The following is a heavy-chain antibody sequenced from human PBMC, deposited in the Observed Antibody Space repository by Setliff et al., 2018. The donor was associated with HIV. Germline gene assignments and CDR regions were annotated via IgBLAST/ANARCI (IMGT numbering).Heavy chain of an antibody. CDR1: GYSFTTSG. Sequence: ASVKVSCKASGYSFTTSGVSWVRQAPGQGLEWMGWINIRSGNTNYAQKFQGRVTMTTDTSTSTAYMGLTSLRSDDTAVYYCVRGDDILTGYFRPYFFDYWGQGTLVTSPQ. CDR2: INIRSGNT. V-gene: IGHV1-18*01. CDR3: VRGDDILTGYFRPYFFDY. D-gene: IGHD3-9*01. J-gene: IGHJ4*02.